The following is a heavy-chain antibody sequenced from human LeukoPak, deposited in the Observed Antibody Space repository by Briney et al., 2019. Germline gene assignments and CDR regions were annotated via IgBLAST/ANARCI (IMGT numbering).Heavy chain of an antibody. CDR1: GFTFSDYY. CDR3: CLRRGLLRYFDWLEY. V-gene: IGHV3-11*04. CDR2: ISSSGSTI. D-gene: IGHD3-9*01. Sequence: GGSLRLSCAASGFTFSDYYMSWIRQAPGKGLEWVSYISSSGSTIYYADSVKGRFTISRDNAKNSLYLQMNCLRAEDTAVYYCCLRRGLLRYFDWLEYWGQGTLVTVSS. J-gene: IGHJ4*02.